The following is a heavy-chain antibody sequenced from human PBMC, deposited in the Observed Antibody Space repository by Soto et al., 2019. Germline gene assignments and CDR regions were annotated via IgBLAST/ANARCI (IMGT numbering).Heavy chain of an antibody. CDR2: IYYSGST. J-gene: IGHJ5*02. Sequence: TLSLPSTVSGGSISSSSYYWSWIKKTPGKGLEWIGSIYYSGSTYYNPSLKRRVTISVDTSKNQFSLKLSSVPAADPAMFFFAKQLQYFGGPNNGSAPGVKGTLVTVSS. D-gene: IGHD3-9*01. CDR3: AKQLQYFGGPNNGSAP. CDR1: GGSISSSSYY. V-gene: IGHV4-39*01.